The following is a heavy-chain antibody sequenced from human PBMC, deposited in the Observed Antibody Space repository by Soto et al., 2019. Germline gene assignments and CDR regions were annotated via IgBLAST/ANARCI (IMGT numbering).Heavy chain of an antibody. Sequence: QVQLQESGPGLVKPSETLSLTCTVSGDSISNYYWSWIRQPPGKGLEWIGYIYYSGSTNYNPTLKGRVSISVDTSKNQFSLKLSSVTAADTAVYYWARHLWVGSSWYLGAFDIWGQGTMVTVSS. D-gene: IGHD6-13*01. CDR2: IYYSGST. CDR3: ARHLWVGSSWYLGAFDI. J-gene: IGHJ3*02. V-gene: IGHV4-59*08. CDR1: GDSISNYY.